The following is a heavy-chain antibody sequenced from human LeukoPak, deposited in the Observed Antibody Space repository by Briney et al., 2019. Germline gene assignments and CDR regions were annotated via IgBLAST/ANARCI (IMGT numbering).Heavy chain of an antibody. CDR3: ARAGVDLPYYYYYGMDV. V-gene: IGHV4-31*03. CDR2: IYYSGST. CDR1: GGSISSGGYY. Sequence: SQTLSLTCTVSGGSISSGGYYWSWIRQHPGKGLEWIGYIYYSGSTYYNPSLKSRVTISVDTSKNQFSLKLSSVTAADTAVYYCARAGVDLPYYYYYGMDVWGQGTTVTVSS. D-gene: IGHD2-21*01. J-gene: IGHJ6*02.